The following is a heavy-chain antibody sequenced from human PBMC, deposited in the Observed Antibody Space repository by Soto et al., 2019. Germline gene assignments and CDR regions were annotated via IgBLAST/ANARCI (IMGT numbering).Heavy chain of an antibody. Sequence: WGSLRLSCAASGFTFSSYGMHWVRQAPGKGLEWVAVIWYDGSNKYYADSVKGRFTISRDNSKNTLYLQMNSLRAEDTAVYYCARGHPEYYYGSGNCFDPWGQGTLVTVSS. CDR1: GFTFSSYG. V-gene: IGHV3-33*01. CDR3: ARGHPEYYYGSGNCFDP. J-gene: IGHJ5*02. D-gene: IGHD3-10*01. CDR2: IWYDGSNK.